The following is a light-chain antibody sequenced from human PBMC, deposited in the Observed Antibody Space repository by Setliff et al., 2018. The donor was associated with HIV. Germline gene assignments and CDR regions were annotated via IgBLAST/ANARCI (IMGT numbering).Light chain of an antibody. J-gene: IGLJ1*01. CDR3: CSYAGTNTYA. V-gene: IGLV2-14*03. CDR1: STDVGRYIF. Sequence: QSALTQPASVSGSPGQSITISCTGSSTDVGRYIFVSWYQQHPGKAPRLMIFDVSNRPSGVSNRFSGSKSGSTASLTISGLQAEDETDYYCCSYAGTNTYAFGTGTKV. CDR2: DVS.